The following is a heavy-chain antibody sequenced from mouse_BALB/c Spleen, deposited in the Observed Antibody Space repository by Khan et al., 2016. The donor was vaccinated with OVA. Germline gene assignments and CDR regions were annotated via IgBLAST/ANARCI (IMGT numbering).Heavy chain of an antibody. J-gene: IGHJ3*01. V-gene: IGHV5-9-3*01. CDR2: ISSGGDNI. CDR3: ARHNYAAFAY. Sequence: HLVESGAYLVKPGGSLKVSFSSSGFTFTTCSLSWVRQTPEKRLEWVATISSGGDNIYYPDSVKGRFTISRDNAKNTLNLQMSSLRSEDTAMYYCARHNYAAFAYWGQGTLVTVSA. D-gene: IGHD2-1*01. CDR1: GFTFTTCS.